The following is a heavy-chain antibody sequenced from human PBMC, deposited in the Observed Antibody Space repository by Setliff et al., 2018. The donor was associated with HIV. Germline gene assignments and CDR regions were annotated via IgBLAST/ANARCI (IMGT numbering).Heavy chain of an antibody. CDR1: GDSISSGSYY. CDR2: VYTSGST. V-gene: IGHV4-61*09. CDR3: ARVGLAYSGDMDV. D-gene: IGHD2-21*01. J-gene: IGHJ4*02. Sequence: SETLSLTCTVSGDSISSGSYYWSWIRQPAGKGLEWIGHVYTSGSTDYNPSLNSRLTISIDTSRNQFSLRLNSVTAADTAVYFCARVGLAYSGDMDVWGQGTLVTVSS.